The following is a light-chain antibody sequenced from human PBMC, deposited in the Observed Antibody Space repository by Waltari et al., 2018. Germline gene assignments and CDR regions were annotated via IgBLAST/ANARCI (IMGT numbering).Light chain of an antibody. CDR2: YKSDSDK. Sequence: QAVLTQPSSLSAPPGASASLTCTLRSGINVGTYRIYWYQQKPGSPPQYLLRYKSDSDKPQGSGVPSRFSGSKDVSANAGILLISGLQSEDEADYYCMIWHGSAAVFGGGTQLTVL. CDR1: SGINVGTYR. CDR3: MIWHGSAAV. V-gene: IGLV5-45*03. J-gene: IGLJ7*01.